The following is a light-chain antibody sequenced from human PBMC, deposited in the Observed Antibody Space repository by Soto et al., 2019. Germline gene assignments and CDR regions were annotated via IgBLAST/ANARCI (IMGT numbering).Light chain of an antibody. Sequence: EVVMRQSPATLSVSPGAGATLSCRASQGIGDTLAWYQHKPGQTPRLLIYDTSTRATGVPTRFSGSRSGTEVTLTISSLQSEEFAVYYCKQYNNWPITFGQGKRLEIK. J-gene: IGKJ5*01. V-gene: IGKV3-15*01. CDR2: DTS. CDR3: KQYNNWPIT. CDR1: QGIGDT.